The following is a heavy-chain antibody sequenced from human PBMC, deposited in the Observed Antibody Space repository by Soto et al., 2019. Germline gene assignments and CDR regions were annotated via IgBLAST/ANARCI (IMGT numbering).Heavy chain of an antibody. CDR2: ISTSSSYI. Sequence: GSLRLSCAASGFTFSSYSMNWVRQAPGQGLEWVSSISTSSSYIYYADSVKGRFTISRDNAKNSLYLQMNSLRVEDTAVYYCTRDGAPTLTTEFDIWGQGTMVTVSS. J-gene: IGHJ3*02. D-gene: IGHD4-17*01. V-gene: IGHV3-21*01. CDR3: TRDGAPTLTTEFDI. CDR1: GFTFSSYS.